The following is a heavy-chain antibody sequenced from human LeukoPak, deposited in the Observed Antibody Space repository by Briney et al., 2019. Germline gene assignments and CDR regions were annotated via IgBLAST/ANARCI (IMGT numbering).Heavy chain of an antibody. V-gene: IGHV3-74*01. D-gene: IGHD3-22*01. J-gene: IGHJ3*02. Sequence: GGSLRLSCAASGFTFTTYWVHWFRQAPGKGLMWVSRITPDGTTTNHADFVKGRFTISRDNAKNTVSLQMNSLSAEATAVYYCVTLASVVSEHAFDMWGQGTMVAVSP. CDR2: ITPDGTTT. CDR1: GFTFTTYW. CDR3: VTLASVVSEHAFDM.